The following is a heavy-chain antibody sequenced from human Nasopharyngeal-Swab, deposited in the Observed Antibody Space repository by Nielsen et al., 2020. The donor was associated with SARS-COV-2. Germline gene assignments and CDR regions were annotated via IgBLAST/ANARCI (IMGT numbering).Heavy chain of an antibody. V-gene: IGHV3-23*01. J-gene: IGHJ6*02. CDR2: ISGSGGST. CDR1: GFTFSSYA. Sequence: GKSLKISCAASGFTFSSYAMSWVRQAPGKGLEWVSAISGSGGSTYYADSVKGRFTISRDNSKNTLYLQMNSLRAEDTAVYYCAKEYSSSGYGMDVWDQGTTVTVSS. CDR3: AKEYSSSGYGMDV. D-gene: IGHD6-6*01.